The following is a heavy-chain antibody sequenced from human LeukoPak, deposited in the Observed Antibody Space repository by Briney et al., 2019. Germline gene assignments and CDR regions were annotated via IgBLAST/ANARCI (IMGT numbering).Heavy chain of an antibody. D-gene: IGHD3-22*01. Sequence: GGSLRLSCAASGFTISSYGMHWVRQAPGKGLEWVAVIWNDGSNKYYADSVKGRFTISRDNSKNTLYLQMNSLRAEDTAVYYCARIHSLYYYDSSGYGAFDIWGQGTMVTVSS. CDR3: ARIHSLYYYDSSGYGAFDI. J-gene: IGHJ3*02. CDR2: IWNDGSNK. V-gene: IGHV3-33*01. CDR1: GFTISSYG.